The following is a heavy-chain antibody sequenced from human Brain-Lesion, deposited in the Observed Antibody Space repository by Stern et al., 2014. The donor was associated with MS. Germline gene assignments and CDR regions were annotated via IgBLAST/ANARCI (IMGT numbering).Heavy chain of an antibody. D-gene: IGHD3-22*01. CDR1: GYTFTGYY. V-gene: IGHV1-2*04. J-gene: IGHJ4*02. CDR2: INPKSGGT. Sequence: VQLEESGAEVKRPGASVKVSCKASGYTFTGYYMHWVRQAPGQGLEWMGWINPKSGGTNYAQKFQGWVTMTRDTSINTAYMELSRLRSDDTAVYYCVTYYYDSTGYNDFWGQGTLVTVSS. CDR3: VTYYYDSTGYNDF.